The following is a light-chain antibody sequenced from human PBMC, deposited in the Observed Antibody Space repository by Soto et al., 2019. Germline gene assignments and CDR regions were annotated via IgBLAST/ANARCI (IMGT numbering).Light chain of an antibody. CDR3: QQYTNWPPWT. V-gene: IGKV3-15*01. CDR1: QRVSRN. J-gene: IGKJ1*01. Sequence: EIVMTQSPATLSVSPGERATLSCRASQRVSRNLAWYQQKPGQAPRLLIYDASTRATGIPDRFSGSGSETEFTLTITSLQSEDYAIYYCQQYTNWPPWTFGQGTKVEIK. CDR2: DAS.